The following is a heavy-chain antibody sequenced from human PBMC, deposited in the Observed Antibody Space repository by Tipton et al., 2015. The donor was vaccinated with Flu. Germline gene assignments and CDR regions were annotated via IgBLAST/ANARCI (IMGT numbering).Heavy chain of an antibody. CDR1: GGSISSYY. CDR3: ARRPTTLRGDYCDY. CDR2: IYYSGSP. D-gene: IGHD3-10*01. Sequence: TLSLTCTVSGGSISSYYWSWIRQPPGKGLEWIGYIYYSGSPNYNPSLKSRVTISVDTSKNQFSLKLSSVTAADTAVYYCARRPTTLRGDYCDYWGQGTLVTVSS. V-gene: IGHV4-59*08. J-gene: IGHJ4*02.